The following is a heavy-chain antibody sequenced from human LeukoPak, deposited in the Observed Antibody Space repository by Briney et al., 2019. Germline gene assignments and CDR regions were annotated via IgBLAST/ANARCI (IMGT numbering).Heavy chain of an antibody. CDR1: GFTFSSYG. D-gene: IGHD6-13*01. V-gene: IGHV3-33*06. CDR2: IWYDGSNK. CDR3: AKEQQLLSKERRYFDY. Sequence: GGSLRLSCAASGFTFSSYGMHWVRQAPGKGLEWVAVIWYDGSNKYYADSVKGRFTFSRDNSKNTLYLQMNSLRAEDTAVYYCAKEQQLLSKERRYFDYWGQGTLVTVSS. J-gene: IGHJ4*02.